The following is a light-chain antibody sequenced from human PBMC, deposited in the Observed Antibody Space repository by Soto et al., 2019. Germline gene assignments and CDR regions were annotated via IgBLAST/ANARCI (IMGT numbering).Light chain of an antibody. Sequence: EIVLTQSPGTLSLSPGERATLSCRASHTISSSYLAWYQQKPGQAPRLLMYGISRRATGIPDRFSGSGSGKDLTLTITILEPEDVAVDYCQQYVTSSPRTFGQGTKVEIK. CDR2: GIS. V-gene: IGKV3-20*01. CDR1: HTISSSY. J-gene: IGKJ1*01. CDR3: QQYVTSSPRT.